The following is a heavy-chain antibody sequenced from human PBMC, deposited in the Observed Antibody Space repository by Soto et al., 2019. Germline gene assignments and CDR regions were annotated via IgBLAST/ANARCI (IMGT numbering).Heavy chain of an antibody. Sequence: QLQLQESGPGLVKPSETLSLTCTVSGGSISRSSYYWGWIRQPPGKGLEWIGSIYYSGSTYYNPSLKSRVTISVDTSKNQFSLKLSSVTAADTAVYYCARLGYCSSTSCYRENYFDYWGQGTLVTVSS. D-gene: IGHD2-2*02. CDR1: GGSISRSSYY. CDR3: ARLGYCSSTSCYRENYFDY. CDR2: IYYSGST. V-gene: IGHV4-39*01. J-gene: IGHJ4*02.